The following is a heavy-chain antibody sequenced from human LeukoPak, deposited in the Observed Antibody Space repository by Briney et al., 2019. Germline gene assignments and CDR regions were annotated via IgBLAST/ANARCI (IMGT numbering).Heavy chain of an antibody. CDR2: ISAYNGNT. V-gene: IGHV1-18*04. D-gene: IGHD1-26*01. CDR3: ARDQYISYYDFDY. J-gene: IGHJ4*02. Sequence: VASVKVSCTASGYTFTGYYMHWVRQAPGQGLEWMGWISAYNGNTNYAQKLQGRVTMTTDTSTSTAYMELRSLRSDDTAVYYCARDQYISYYDFDYWGQGTLVTVFS. CDR1: GYTFTGYY.